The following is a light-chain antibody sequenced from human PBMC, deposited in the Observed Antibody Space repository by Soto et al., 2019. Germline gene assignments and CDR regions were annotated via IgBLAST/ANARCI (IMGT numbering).Light chain of an antibody. V-gene: IGKV1-5*01. J-gene: IGKJ1*01. Sequence: DIQRTQSPSTLPASVGDSVTITCRASQSISNWLAWYQQKPGTAPKVLIYHASNLQSGVPSRFSGSGSGTELTLTISSLQPDDFANYYCQQYKSYSPRTFGQGTKVDIK. CDR2: HAS. CDR3: QQYKSYSPRT. CDR1: QSISNW.